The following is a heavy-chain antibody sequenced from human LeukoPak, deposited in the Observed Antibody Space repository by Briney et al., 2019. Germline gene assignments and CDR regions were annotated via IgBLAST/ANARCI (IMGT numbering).Heavy chain of an antibody. D-gene: IGHD3-22*01. CDR2: VLDNTDFA. Sequence: GGSLRLSCSASGITLMSYTIHWLRRAPGRGLEWLTLVLDNTDFAYHADSVKGRFIISRDTSKNIVYLQMNSLRPEDTAVYYCASEPGLSRGAVYAMDVWGQGTTVTVSS. V-gene: IGHV3-30-3*01. CDR3: ASEPGLSRGAVYAMDV. J-gene: IGHJ6*02. CDR1: GITLMSYT.